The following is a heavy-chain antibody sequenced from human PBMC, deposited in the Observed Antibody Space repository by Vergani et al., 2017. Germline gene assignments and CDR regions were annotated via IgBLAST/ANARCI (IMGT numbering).Heavy chain of an antibody. CDR3: AADISRNWFDY. Sequence: QVQLQESGPGLVKPSQTLSLTCSVSGASISSGGYYWSWIRQFPGKGLEWIGYIYYSGSSHYNPSLKRRVTISVDSSMNRLFMKLTSVTAADTAVYYCAADISRNWFDYWGQGTLVTVSS. V-gene: IGHV4-31*03. J-gene: IGHJ5*01. D-gene: IGHD3-3*02. CDR2: IYYSGSS. CDR1: GASISSGGYY.